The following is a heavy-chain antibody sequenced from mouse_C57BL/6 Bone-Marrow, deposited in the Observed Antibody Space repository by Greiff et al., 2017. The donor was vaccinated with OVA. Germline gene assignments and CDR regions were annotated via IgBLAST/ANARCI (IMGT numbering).Heavy chain of an antibody. Sequence: SGAELVKPGASVKLSCKASGYTFTSYWMHWVKQRPGQGLEWIGMIHPNSGSTNYNEKFKSKATLTVDKSSSTAYMQLSSLTSEDSAVYYCSRWGGPYFDYWGQGTTLTVSS. CDR3: SRWGGPYFDY. J-gene: IGHJ2*01. CDR2: IHPNSGST. CDR1: GYTFTSYW. V-gene: IGHV1-64*01.